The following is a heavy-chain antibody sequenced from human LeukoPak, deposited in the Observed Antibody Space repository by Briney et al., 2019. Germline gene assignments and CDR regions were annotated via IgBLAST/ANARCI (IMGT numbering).Heavy chain of an antibody. CDR2: IRYDGSNK. V-gene: IGHV3-30*02. J-gene: IGHJ5*02. D-gene: IGHD5-18*01. Sequence: GGSLRLSCAASGFTFSSYGMHWVRQAPGKGLEWVAFIRYDGSNKYYADSVKGRFTISRDNSKNTLYLQMNSLRAEDTAVYYCAKVGRGYSYGYNWFDPWGQGTLVTVSS. CDR1: GFTFSSYG. CDR3: AKVGRGYSYGYNWFDP.